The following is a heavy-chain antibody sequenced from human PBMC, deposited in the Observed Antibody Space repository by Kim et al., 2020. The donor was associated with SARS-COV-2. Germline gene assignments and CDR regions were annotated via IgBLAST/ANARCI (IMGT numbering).Heavy chain of an antibody. CDR1: GGSISSGSYY. Sequence: SETLSLTCTVSGGSISSGSYYWSWIRQPAGKGLEWIGRIYTSGSTNYNPSLKRRVTISEDTSKNQFSLKLSSVTAADTAVYYCARDHSSTWGIYYFDYWGQGTLVTVSS. CDR2: IYTSGST. D-gene: IGHD6-13*01. V-gene: IGHV4-61*02. CDR3: ARDHSSTWGIYYFDY. J-gene: IGHJ4*02.